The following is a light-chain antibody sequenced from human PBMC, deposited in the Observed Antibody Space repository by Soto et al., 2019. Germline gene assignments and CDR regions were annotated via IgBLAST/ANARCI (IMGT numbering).Light chain of an antibody. CDR2: SNN. CDR3: AAWDDSLNGRGV. Sequence: QAVVTQPPSASGTPGQRVTISCSGSSSNIGSNTISWYQQLPGTAPKLLIYSNNQRPSGVPDRFSGSKSGTSASLAISGLQSEDEADYYCAAWDDSLNGRGVFGTGTKVTV. J-gene: IGLJ1*01. CDR1: SSNIGSNT. V-gene: IGLV1-44*01.